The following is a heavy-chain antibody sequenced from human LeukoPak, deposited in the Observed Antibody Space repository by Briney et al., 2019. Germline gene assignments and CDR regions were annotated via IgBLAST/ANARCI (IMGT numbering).Heavy chain of an antibody. CDR3: ARVTPYDILTGYYDY. V-gene: IGHV4-34*01. J-gene: IGHJ4*02. CDR2: INHSGST. CDR1: GGSFSGYY. Sequence: SETLSLTCAVYGGSFSGYYWSWIRQPPGKGLEWIGEINHSGSTNYNPSPKSRVTISVDTSKNQFSLKLSSVTAADTAVYYCARVTPYDILTGYYDYWGQGTLVTVSS. D-gene: IGHD3-9*01.